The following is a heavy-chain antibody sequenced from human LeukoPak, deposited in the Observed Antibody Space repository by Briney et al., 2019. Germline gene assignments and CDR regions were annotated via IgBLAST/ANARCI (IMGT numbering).Heavy chain of an antibody. V-gene: IGHV4-38-2*02. CDR2: IYHSGST. D-gene: IGHD3-3*01. J-gene: IGHJ5*02. CDR1: GGSFSGYY. Sequence: SETLSLTCAVYGGSFSGYYWGWIRQPPGKGLEWIGSIYHSGSTYYNPSLKSRVTISVDTSRNQFSLKLSSVTAADTAVYYCARDSNTIFGVVISNWLDPWGQGTLVTVSS. CDR3: ARDSNTIFGVVISNWLDP.